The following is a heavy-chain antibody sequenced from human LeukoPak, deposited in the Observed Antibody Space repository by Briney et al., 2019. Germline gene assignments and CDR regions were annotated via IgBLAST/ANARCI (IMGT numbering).Heavy chain of an antibody. D-gene: IGHD5-18*01. J-gene: IGHJ6*02. V-gene: IGHV1-2*06. CDR2: INPNSGGT. CDR1: GYTFTGYY. Sequence: ASVTASCKASGYTFTGYYMHWVRQAPGQGLEWMGRINPNSGGTNYAQKFQGRVTMTRDTSISTAYMELSRLRSDDTAVYYCARADRRGYSYGYYYYYGMDVWGQGTTVTVSS. CDR3: ARADRRGYSYGYYYYYGMDV.